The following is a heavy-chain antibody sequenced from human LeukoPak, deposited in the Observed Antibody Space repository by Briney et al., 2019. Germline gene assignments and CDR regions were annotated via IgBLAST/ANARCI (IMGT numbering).Heavy chain of an antibody. CDR3: AREARWFSYFDL. V-gene: IGHV3-30-3*01. D-gene: IGHD3-10*01. CDR2: ISYDGSNK. J-gene: IGHJ2*01. CDR1: GFTFSSYA. Sequence: GGSLRLSCAASGFTFSSYAMHWVRQAPGKGLEWVAVISYDGSNKYYADSVKGRFTISRDNSKNTLYLQMNSLRAGDTAVYYCAREARWFSYFDLWGRGTLVTVSS.